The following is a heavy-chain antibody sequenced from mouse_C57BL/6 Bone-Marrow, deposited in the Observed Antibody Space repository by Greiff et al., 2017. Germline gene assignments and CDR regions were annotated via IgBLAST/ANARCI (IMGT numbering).Heavy chain of an antibody. J-gene: IGHJ3*01. Sequence: VQLQQSGAELVRPGASVKLSCTASGFNIKADYMHWVQQRPEQGLEWIGWIDPENGDTEYASKFQGKATITADTSSNTAYLQLSSLTSEDTAVYYCTYYYGSSSYWGQGTLVTVSA. CDR3: TYYYGSSSY. V-gene: IGHV14-4*01. CDR2: IDPENGDT. CDR1: GFNIKADY. D-gene: IGHD1-1*01.